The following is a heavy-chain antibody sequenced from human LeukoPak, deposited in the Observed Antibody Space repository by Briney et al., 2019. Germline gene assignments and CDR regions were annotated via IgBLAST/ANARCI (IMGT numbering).Heavy chain of an antibody. Sequence: SETLSLTCAVYGGSFSGYYWSWIRQPPGKGLEWIGEINRSGSTNYNPSLKSRVTISVDTSKNQFSLKLSSVTAADTAVYYCARGGGWFGELRGYFQHWGQGTLVTVSS. CDR2: INRSGST. CDR3: ARGGGWFGELRGYFQH. J-gene: IGHJ1*01. CDR1: GGSFSGYY. V-gene: IGHV4-34*01. D-gene: IGHD3-10*01.